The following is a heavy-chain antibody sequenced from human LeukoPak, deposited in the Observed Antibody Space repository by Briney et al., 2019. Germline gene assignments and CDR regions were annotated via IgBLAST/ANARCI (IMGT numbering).Heavy chain of an antibody. Sequence: GGSLRLSCTASGFTFSDYYMTWIRQAPGKGLEWLSYVSTESTYTNYEDSVKGRFTISRDNAKSSLYLQLNSLTAEDTAVYYCTREDNWYFDLWGRGTLVTVSS. CDR3: TREDNWYFDL. CDR1: GFTFSDYY. CDR2: VSTESTYT. J-gene: IGHJ2*01. V-gene: IGHV3-11*05.